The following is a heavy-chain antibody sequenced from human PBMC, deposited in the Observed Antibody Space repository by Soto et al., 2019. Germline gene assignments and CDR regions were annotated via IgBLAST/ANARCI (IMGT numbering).Heavy chain of an antibody. D-gene: IGHD3-10*01. J-gene: IGHJ6*01. V-gene: IGHV4-34*01. CDR1: GYSSSAYY. CDR2: INHSGST. CDR3: ARGKRFGRLPRYEDGMEV. Sequence: ASETLSLTCAGSGYSSSAYYSPRPRQPPCKGLEWIGLINHSGSTRYNPSLRSGVTISVDTPQNHCSLKXRSVTAAGTAVYYCARGKRFGRLPRYEDGMEVWVQGTMVT.